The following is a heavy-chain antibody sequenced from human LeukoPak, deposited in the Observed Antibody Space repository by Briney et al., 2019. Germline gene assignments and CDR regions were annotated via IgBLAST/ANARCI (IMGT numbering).Heavy chain of an antibody. Sequence: PGGSLRLSCAASGFTFSNCAMHWVRQAPGKGLEWVAVISYDGTNKYYADSVKGRFTISRDNSKSTLYLQMNSLRAEDPAVYYCARDMSSSWYFDYWGQGTLVTVSS. D-gene: IGHD6-13*01. J-gene: IGHJ4*02. CDR2: ISYDGTNK. CDR1: GFTFSNCA. V-gene: IGHV3-30-3*01. CDR3: ARDMSSSWYFDY.